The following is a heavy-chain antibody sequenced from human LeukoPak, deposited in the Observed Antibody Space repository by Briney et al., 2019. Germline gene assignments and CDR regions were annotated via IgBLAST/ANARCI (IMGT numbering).Heavy chain of an antibody. Sequence: GGSLRLSCAASGFTFSDYYMSWIRQAPGKGLEWVSYISSSGSTIYYADSVKGRFTISRDNAKNSLYLQMNSLRAEDTAVYYCAREIAIGEDTAMEPFFDYWGQGTLVTVSS. CDR1: GFTFSDYY. J-gene: IGHJ4*02. CDR2: ISSSGSTI. V-gene: IGHV3-11*04. CDR3: AREIAIGEDTAMEPFFDY. D-gene: IGHD5-18*01.